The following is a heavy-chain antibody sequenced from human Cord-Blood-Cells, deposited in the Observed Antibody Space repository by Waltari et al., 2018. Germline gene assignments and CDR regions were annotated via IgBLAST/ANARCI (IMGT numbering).Heavy chain of an antibody. CDR2: IVPIFGTA. Sequence: QVQLVQSGAEVKKPGSSVKVSCKASGGTFSSYALSWVRQAPGQGLEWMGGIVPIFGTANYAQKFQGRVTITADESTSTAYMELSSLRSEDTAVYYCARDRVADYGDYWFDPWGQGTLVTVSS. CDR3: ARDRVADYGDYWFDP. D-gene: IGHD4-17*01. V-gene: IGHV1-69*01. CDR1: GGTFSSYA. J-gene: IGHJ5*02.